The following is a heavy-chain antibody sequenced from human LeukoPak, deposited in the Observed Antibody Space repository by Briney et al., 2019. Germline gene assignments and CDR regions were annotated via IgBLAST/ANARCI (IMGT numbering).Heavy chain of an antibody. J-gene: IGHJ3*02. D-gene: IGHD6-13*01. CDR3: ARGSQLVLDAFDI. CDR1: GFIFSSYD. Sequence: GVSLRLSRAASGFIFSSYDMHWVRQAPGKGLEWVAVIWYDGSNKYYADSVKGRFTISRDKSKNTLYLQMNSLRAEDTAVYYCARGSQLVLDAFDIWGQGTMVTVSS. V-gene: IGHV3-33*01. CDR2: IWYDGSNK.